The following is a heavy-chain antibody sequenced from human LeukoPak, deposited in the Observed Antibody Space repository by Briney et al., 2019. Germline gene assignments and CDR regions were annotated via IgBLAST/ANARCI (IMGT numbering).Heavy chain of an antibody. V-gene: IGHV4-4*07. Sequence: PSGALSLTCTVSGGSISSYYWSWIRQPAGKGLEWIGRIYTSGSTNYNPSLKSRVTMSVDTSKNQFSLKLTSVTAADTAVYYCAREGASQDVRGFDYWGQGTQVTVSS. CDR3: AREGASQDVRGFDY. D-gene: IGHD3-10*02. CDR1: GGSISSYY. J-gene: IGHJ4*02. CDR2: IYTSGST.